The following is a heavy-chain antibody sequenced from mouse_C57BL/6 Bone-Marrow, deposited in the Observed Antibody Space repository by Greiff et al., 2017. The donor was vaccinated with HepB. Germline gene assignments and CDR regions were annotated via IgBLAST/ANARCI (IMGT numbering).Heavy chain of an antibody. CDR3: ARAYYGSSYDY. CDR1: GYSITSGYY. CDR2: ISYDGSN. J-gene: IGHJ2*01. Sequence: DVQLQESGPGLVKPSQSLSLTCSVTGYSITSGYYWNWIRQFPGNKLEWMGYISYDGSNNYNPSLKNRISITRDTSKNQFFLKLNSVTTEDTATYYCARAYYGSSYDYWGQGTTLTVSS. V-gene: IGHV3-6*01. D-gene: IGHD1-1*01.